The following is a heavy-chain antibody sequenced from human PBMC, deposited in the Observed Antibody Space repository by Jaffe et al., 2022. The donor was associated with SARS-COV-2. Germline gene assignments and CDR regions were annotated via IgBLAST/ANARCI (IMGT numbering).Heavy chain of an antibody. V-gene: IGHV3-15*01. CDR2: IKSKTDGGTT. D-gene: IGHD3-22*01. CDR1: GFTFSNAW. Sequence: EVQLVESGGGLVKPGGSLRLSCAASGFTFSNAWMSWVRQAPGKGLEWVGRIKSKTDGGTTDYAAPVKGRFTISRDDSKNTLYLQMNSLKTEDTAVYYCTTDPRDSSGYYLPEYFQHWGQGTLVTVSS. CDR3: TTDPRDSSGYYLPEYFQH. J-gene: IGHJ1*01.